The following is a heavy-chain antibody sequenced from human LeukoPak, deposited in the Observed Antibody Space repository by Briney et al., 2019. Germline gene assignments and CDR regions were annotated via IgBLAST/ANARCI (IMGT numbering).Heavy chain of an antibody. V-gene: IGHV3-15*01. Sequence: PGGSLRLSCAASGFTFINAWMSWVRQAPGKGREWVGRIISKTDGGTTDYAAPAKGRFTISRDDSINTLYLQLNSLKTEDTAVYYCTTLRSEMSSTWYGTYYFDYWGQGTLVTVSS. D-gene: IGHD6-13*01. CDR1: GFTFINAW. J-gene: IGHJ4*02. CDR2: IISKTDGGTT. CDR3: TTLRSEMSSTWYGTYYFDY.